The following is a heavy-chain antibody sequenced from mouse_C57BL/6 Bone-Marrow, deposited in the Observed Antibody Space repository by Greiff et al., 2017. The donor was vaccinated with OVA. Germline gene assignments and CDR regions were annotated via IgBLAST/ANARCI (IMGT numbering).Heavy chain of an antibody. CDR2: IYPRSGNT. J-gene: IGHJ2*01. CDR1: GYTFTSYG. Sequence: VNVVESGAELARPGASVKLSCKASGYTFTSYGISWVKQRTGQGLEWIGEIYPRSGNTYYNEKFKGKATLTADKSSSTAYMELRSLTSEDSAVYFCASPTTVVAPFDYWGQGTTLTVSS. CDR3: ASPTTVVAPFDY. V-gene: IGHV1-81*01. D-gene: IGHD1-1*01.